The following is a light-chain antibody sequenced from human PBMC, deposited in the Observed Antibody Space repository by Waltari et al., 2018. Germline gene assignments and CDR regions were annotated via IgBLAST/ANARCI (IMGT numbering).Light chain of an antibody. CDR3: QQGNSFPLT. Sequence: DIQMTQSPSSVSASVGDRVTLTCRASQDIGRSLAWYQHRPGQAPKLLIYATSSLQSGVPSRFSGSGSVTYFSLTISSLQPEDFATYYCQQGNSFPLTFGGGTKVAIK. V-gene: IGKV1-12*01. CDR2: ATS. J-gene: IGKJ4*01. CDR1: QDIGRS.